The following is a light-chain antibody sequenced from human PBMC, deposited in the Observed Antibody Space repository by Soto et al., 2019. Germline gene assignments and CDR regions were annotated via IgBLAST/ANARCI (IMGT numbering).Light chain of an antibody. V-gene: IGLV2-11*01. CDR2: DLS. CDR3: CSYAGAYIYV. Sequence: QSVLTQPRSVSGSPGQSITISCTGTSGANGVYNNASWYQQHPGKVPKLMIYDLSTRPSGVPDRFSGSNSGNTASLTISCLQADDEADYYCCSYAGAYIYVFASGTKVTVL. J-gene: IGLJ1*01. CDR1: SGANGVYNN.